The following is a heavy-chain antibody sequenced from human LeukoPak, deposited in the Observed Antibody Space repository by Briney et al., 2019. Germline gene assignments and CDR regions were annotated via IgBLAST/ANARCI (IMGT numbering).Heavy chain of an antibody. CDR2: ISGSSHSRT. CDR1: GFRFSSYA. D-gene: IGHD3-16*01. J-gene: IGHJ3*01. Sequence: GGSLRLSCAASGFRFSSYAMSWVRQAPGQGLEWVSGISGSSHSRTDYADSVKGRFAISRDNSKNTLFLQVDTLRVEDTATYYCAKDRSLGRLVHDAFDVWGQGTKVVVSS. CDR3: AKDRSLGRLVHDAFDV. V-gene: IGHV3-23*01.